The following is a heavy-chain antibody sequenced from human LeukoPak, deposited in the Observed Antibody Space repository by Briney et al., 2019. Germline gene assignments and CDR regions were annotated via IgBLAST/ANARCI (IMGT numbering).Heavy chain of an antibody. CDR2: INHSGST. D-gene: IGHD3-10*01. V-gene: IGHV4-34*01. Sequence: SETLSLTCAVYGGSFSGYYWSWIRQPPGKGLEWIGEINHSGSTNYNPSLKSRVTISLDTSKNQFSLKLSSVTAADTAVYYCARVARMVRGVRWFEPWGQGTLVTVSS. CDR3: ARVARMVRGVRWFEP. J-gene: IGHJ5*02. CDR1: GGSFSGYY.